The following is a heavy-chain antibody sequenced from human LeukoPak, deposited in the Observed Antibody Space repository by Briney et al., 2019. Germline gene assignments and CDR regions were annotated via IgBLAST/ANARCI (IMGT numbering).Heavy chain of an antibody. Sequence: GGSLRLSCAASGFTFSSYGMHWVRQAPGKGLEWVAVISYDGSNKYYADSVKGRFTISRDNSKNTLYLQMNSLRAEDTAVYYCAREGGDSIAADHARLYYYGMDVWGQGTTVTVSS. J-gene: IGHJ6*02. CDR2: ISYDGSNK. CDR1: GFTFSSYG. D-gene: IGHD6-6*01. V-gene: IGHV3-30*03. CDR3: AREGGDSIAADHARLYYYGMDV.